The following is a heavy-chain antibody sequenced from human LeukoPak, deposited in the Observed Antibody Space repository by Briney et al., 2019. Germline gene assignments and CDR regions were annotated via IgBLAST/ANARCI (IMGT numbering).Heavy chain of an antibody. J-gene: IGHJ4*02. CDR2: IRYDGSNK. Sequence: GGSLRLSCAASGFTFSSYGMHWVRQAPGKGLEWVAFIRYDGSNKYYADSVKGRFTISRDNSKNTLYLQMNSLRAEDTAVYYCASVGKYCSSTSCYPGDYWGQGTLVTVSS. CDR3: ASVGKYCSSTSCYPGDY. CDR1: GFTFSSYG. V-gene: IGHV3-30*02. D-gene: IGHD2-2*01.